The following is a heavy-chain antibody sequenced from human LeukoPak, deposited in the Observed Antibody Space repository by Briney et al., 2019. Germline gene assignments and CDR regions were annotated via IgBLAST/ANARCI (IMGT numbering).Heavy chain of an antibody. CDR3: ATRMGATTISAWFDP. CDR2: FDPEDGET. Sequence: ASVKVSCKVSGYTLTELSMHWVRQAPGKGLEWMGGFDPEDGETTYAQKFQGRVTMTEDTSTDTAYMELSSLRSEDTAVYYCATRMGATTISAWFDPWGQGTLVTVSS. V-gene: IGHV1-24*01. D-gene: IGHD1-26*01. J-gene: IGHJ5*02. CDR1: GYTLTELS.